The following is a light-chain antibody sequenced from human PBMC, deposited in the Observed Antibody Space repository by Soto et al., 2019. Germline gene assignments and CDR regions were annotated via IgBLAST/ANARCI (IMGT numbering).Light chain of an antibody. V-gene: IGLV1-40*01. CDR1: SSNIGAGYD. J-gene: IGLJ2*01. CDR3: QSYDSSLSVL. CDR2: DNN. Sequence: QAVVTQPPSVSGAPGQRVTISCTGSSSNIGAGYDVHWYQHLPGTAPKLLIFDNNNRPSGVPDRFSGSKSGTSASLAITGLQAEDEADDYCQSYDSSLSVLLGGGTKLTVL.